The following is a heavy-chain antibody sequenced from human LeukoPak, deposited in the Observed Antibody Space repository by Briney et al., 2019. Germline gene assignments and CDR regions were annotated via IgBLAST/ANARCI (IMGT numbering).Heavy chain of an antibody. CDR1: GFTFNAYN. CDR2: INPKSGGA. CDR3: AMVGRLMVEDILTGYSPPGSFGWFDP. V-gene: IGHV1-2*02. D-gene: IGHD3-9*01. J-gene: IGHJ5*02. Sequence: ASVKVSCTASGFTFNAYNIHWVRQAPGQGLEWMGWINPKSGGANYAQKFQGRVTMTWDTSISTAYMELSRLRSDDTAVYYCAMVGRLMVEDILTGYSPPGSFGWFDPWGQGTLVTVSS.